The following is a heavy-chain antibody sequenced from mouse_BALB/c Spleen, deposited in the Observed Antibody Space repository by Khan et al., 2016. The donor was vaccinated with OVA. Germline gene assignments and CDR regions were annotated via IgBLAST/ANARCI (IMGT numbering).Heavy chain of an antibody. V-gene: IGHV1S136*01. J-gene: IGHJ3*01. CDR2: INPFNDAT. CDR1: GYTFTSYI. Sequence: VQLKQSGPEVVKPGASVKMSCKASGYTFTSYIMHWVKQKPGQGLEWIGYINPFNDATKFNEKFNGKATLTSDKSSSTAYMELSSLTSEDSACDDGASDDSYDVSFAYWGQGTLVTVSA. CDR3: ASDDSYDVSFAY. D-gene: IGHD2-12*01.